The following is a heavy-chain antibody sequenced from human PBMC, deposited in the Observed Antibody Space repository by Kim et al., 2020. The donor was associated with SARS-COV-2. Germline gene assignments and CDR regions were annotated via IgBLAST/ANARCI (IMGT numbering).Heavy chain of an antibody. CDR2: ISYDGSNK. J-gene: IGHJ3*02. V-gene: IGHV3-30-3*01. D-gene: IGHD6-19*01. Sequence: GGSLRLSCAASGFTFSSYAMHWVRQAPGKGLEWVAVISYDGSNKYYADSVKGRFTISRDNSKNTLYLQMNSLRAEDTAVYYCARDGYSSGWNDAFDIWG. CDR1: GFTFSSYA. CDR3: ARDGYSSGWNDAFDI.